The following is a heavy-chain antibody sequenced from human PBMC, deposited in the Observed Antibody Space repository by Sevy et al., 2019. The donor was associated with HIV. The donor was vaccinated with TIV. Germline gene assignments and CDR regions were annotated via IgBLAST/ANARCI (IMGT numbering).Heavy chain of an antibody. J-gene: IGHJ4*02. Sequence: GGSLRLSCAASGFTFSRYAMSWVRQAPGKGLEWVSTISGGGGSTYYADSVKGRFSISRDNSKNTLYLQLKSLGAEDTAVYYCAKAPGDDILTGYYALFDHWGQGTLVTVSS. V-gene: IGHV3-23*01. CDR3: AKAPGDDILTGYYALFDH. D-gene: IGHD3-9*01. CDR2: ISGGGGST. CDR1: GFTFSRYA.